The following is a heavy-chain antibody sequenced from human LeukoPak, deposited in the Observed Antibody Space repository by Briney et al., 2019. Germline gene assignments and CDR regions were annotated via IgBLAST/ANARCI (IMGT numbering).Heavy chain of an antibody. D-gene: IGHD6-19*01. CDR3: GRGATPVAGAGPYYYYGMDV. CDR1: GDSFTSYY. CDR2: IHPSGCST. V-gene: IGHV1-46*01. J-gene: IGHJ6*02. Sequence: GASVKVSCKASGDSFTSYYMHWVRQAPGQGLECVGIIHPSGCSTSYAQKFQGRVTMTRDTSTSKLYMKQSSLSSEDAAVYYCGRGATPVAGAGPYYYYGMDVWGQGPTVTVSS.